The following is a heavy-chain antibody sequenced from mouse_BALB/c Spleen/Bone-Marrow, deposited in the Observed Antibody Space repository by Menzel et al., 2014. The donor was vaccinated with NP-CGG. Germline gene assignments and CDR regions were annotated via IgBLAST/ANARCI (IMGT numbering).Heavy chain of an antibody. Sequence: VQLKESGGGLVQPGGSRKLSCAASGFTFSSFGMHWVRQAPEKGLEWVAYISNGSSTIYYADTVKGRFTIFRDNPKNTLFLQMTSLRSEDTAMYYCARKGAMITHYYAMDYWGQGTSVTVSS. J-gene: IGHJ4*01. CDR2: ISNGSSTI. CDR3: ARKGAMITHYYAMDY. V-gene: IGHV5-17*02. CDR1: GFTFSSFG. D-gene: IGHD2-4*01.